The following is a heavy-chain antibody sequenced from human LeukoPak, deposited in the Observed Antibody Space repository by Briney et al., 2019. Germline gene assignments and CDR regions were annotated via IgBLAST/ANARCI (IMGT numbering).Heavy chain of an antibody. D-gene: IGHD2-21*01. CDR1: GFTFNTYA. CDR3: ARDRCGDICFYGLDV. V-gene: IGHV3-23*01. J-gene: IGHJ6*02. CDR2: VSGSGSNT. Sequence: PGGSLRLSCAASGFTFNTYAMSWVRQGPGKGREWVSGVSGSGSNTYYADSVKGRFTISRDNSKNTLYLEMNSLRAEDTAVYYCARDRCGDICFYGLDVWGQGTTVSVSS.